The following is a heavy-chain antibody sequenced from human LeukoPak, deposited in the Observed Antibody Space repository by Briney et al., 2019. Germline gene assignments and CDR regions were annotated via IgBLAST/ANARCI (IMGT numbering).Heavy chain of an antibody. CDR3: ARAPLWSKTIDY. V-gene: IGHV3-21*01. CDR1: GFTFSSYS. Sequence: GGSLRLSCAASGFTFSSYSMNWVRQAPGKGLEWVSSISSSSSYIYYADSVKGRFTISRDDAKNSLYLQMNSLRAEDTAVYYCARAPLWSKTIDYWGQGTLVTVSS. J-gene: IGHJ4*02. CDR2: ISSSSSYI. D-gene: IGHD5-18*01.